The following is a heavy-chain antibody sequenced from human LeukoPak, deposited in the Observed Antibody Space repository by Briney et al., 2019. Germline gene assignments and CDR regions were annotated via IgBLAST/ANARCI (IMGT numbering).Heavy chain of an antibody. CDR3: AKDLYGSGSCLDY. CDR1: GFTFNNYA. CDR2: ISGGGETT. D-gene: IGHD3-10*01. Sequence: PGGSLRLSCAASGFTFNNYAMNWVRQAPGKGLEWVSSISGGGETTYYADSAKGRFTISRDNSKNTLYLQMNSLRAEDTAVYYCAKDLYGSGSCLDYWGQGTLVTVSS. V-gene: IGHV3-23*01. J-gene: IGHJ4*02.